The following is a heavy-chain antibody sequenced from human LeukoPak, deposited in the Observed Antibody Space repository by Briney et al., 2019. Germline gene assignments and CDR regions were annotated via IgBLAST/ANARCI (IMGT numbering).Heavy chain of an antibody. V-gene: IGHV3-21*04. Sequence: PGGSLRLSCAASGFTFSSYSMNWVRQAPGKGLEWVSSISSSSSYIYYADSVKGRFTISRDNAKNSLYLQMNSLRAEDTAVYYCAKDQAIFGVVKHYMDVWGKGTTVTVSS. D-gene: IGHD3-3*01. CDR1: GFTFSSYS. CDR2: ISSSSSYI. CDR3: AKDQAIFGVVKHYMDV. J-gene: IGHJ6*03.